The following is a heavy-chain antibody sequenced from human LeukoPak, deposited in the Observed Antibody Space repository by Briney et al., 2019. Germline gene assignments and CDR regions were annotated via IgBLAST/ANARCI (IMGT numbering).Heavy chain of an antibody. CDR1: GFTFSSYA. CDR3: AIWTSGNY. V-gene: IGHV3-7*01. Sequence: GGSLRLSCAASGFTFSSYAMNWVRQAPGKGLEWVANMDPTGGQKRYVDSVRGRFTISKDNPGASLYLDMHSLRAEDTAIYYCAIWTSGNYWGQGTLVTVSS. J-gene: IGHJ4*02. D-gene: IGHD1-1*01. CDR2: MDPTGGQK.